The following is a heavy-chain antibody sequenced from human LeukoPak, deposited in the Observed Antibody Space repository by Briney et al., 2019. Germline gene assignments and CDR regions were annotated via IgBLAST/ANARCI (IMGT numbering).Heavy chain of an antibody. CDR1: GGSFSGYY. D-gene: IGHD3-22*01. J-gene: IGHJ5*02. CDR2: INHSGST. CDR3: ARGRRVVVINPKYNWFDP. V-gene: IGHV4-34*01. Sequence: SETLSLTCAVYGGSFSGYYWSWIRQPPGKGLEWIGEINHSGSTNYNPSLKSRVTISVDTSKNQFSLELSSVTAADTAVYYCARGRRVVVINPKYNWFDPWGQGTLVAVSS.